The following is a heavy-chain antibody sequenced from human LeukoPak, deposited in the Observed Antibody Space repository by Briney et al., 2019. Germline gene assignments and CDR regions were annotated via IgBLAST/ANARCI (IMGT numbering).Heavy chain of an antibody. CDR3: ARDGYCSSTGCSAYFFDS. V-gene: IGHV3-30-3*01. D-gene: IGHD2-2*03. Sequence: PGGSLRLSCAASGFTFSSYAMHWARQAPGKGLHWVAVISYDGSNKYYADSVKGRFTISRDNSKNTLYLQLNSLRPEDTALYYCARDGYCSSTGCSAYFFDSWGQGTLVTVSS. J-gene: IGHJ4*02. CDR2: ISYDGSNK. CDR1: GFTFSSYA.